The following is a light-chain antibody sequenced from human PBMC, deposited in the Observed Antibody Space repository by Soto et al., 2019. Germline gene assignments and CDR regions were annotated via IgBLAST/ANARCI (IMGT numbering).Light chain of an antibody. CDR3: QAYDYSLTASL. V-gene: IGLV1-40*01. CDR1: ISNLGAGYD. J-gene: IGLJ3*02. CDR2: GNR. Sequence: QSVLTQPPSVSGAPGQRVTISCTGNISNLGAGYDVHWYQQLPGAAPKLVIFGNRNRPSGVPERFSGSKSGTSATLAITGLQAEDEADYYCQAYDYSLTASLFGGGTKLTVL.